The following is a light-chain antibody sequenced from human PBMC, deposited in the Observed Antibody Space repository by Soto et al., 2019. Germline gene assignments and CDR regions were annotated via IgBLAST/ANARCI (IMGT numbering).Light chain of an antibody. V-gene: IGKV3-20*01. CDR3: QQYGNSPS. J-gene: IGKJ2*01. Sequence: VLTQSPGTLSLSPGDRATLSCRASQRVSGSSLAWYQHKPGQAPRLLIYGGSNRATGVPDRFSGSGSGADFTLTISRLEPEDFAVYHCQQYGNSPSFGQGTKLEIK. CDR2: GGS. CDR1: QRVSGSS.